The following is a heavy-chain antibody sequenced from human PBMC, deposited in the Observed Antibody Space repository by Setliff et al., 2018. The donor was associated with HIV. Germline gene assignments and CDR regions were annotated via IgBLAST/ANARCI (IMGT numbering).Heavy chain of an antibody. J-gene: IGHJ3*02. CDR2: ISAYNGKT. CDR1: GYSFNTYG. CDR3: ARDWNYFASGSNPFDI. Sequence: ASVKVSCKTSGYSFNTYGIGWMRQAPGQGLEWMGWISAYNGKTNLAQRFQGRLTVTTDSSTSTAYMELRSLRSDDSAVYLCARDWNYFASGSNPFDIWGQGTMVT. V-gene: IGHV1-18*01. D-gene: IGHD3-10*01.